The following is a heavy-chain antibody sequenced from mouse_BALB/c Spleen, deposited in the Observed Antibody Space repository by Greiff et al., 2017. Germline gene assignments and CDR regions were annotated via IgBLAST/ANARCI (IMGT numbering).Heavy chain of an antibody. D-gene: IGHD3-1*01. CDR3: ARSLNSSGYVDY. J-gene: IGHJ2*01. CDR1: GFTFSDYY. CDR2: ISDGGSYT. V-gene: IGHV5-4*02. Sequence: EVKLMESGGGLVKPGGSLKLSCAASGFTFSDYYMSWVRQTPEKRLEWVATISDGGSYTYYPDSVKGRFTISRDNAKNNLYLQMSSLKSEDTAMYYCARSLNSSGYVDYWGQGTTLTVSS.